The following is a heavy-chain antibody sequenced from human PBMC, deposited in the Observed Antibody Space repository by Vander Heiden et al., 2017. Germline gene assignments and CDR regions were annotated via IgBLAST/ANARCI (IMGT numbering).Heavy chain of an antibody. Sequence: EVQLVESGGGLVQPGGSLRLSCAASGFPFSSYWMSWVRQAPGKGLEWVANIKQDGSEKYYVDSVKGRFTISRDNAKNSLYLQMNSLRAEDTAVYYCARELGIAAAGPYYYGMDVWGQGTTVTVSS. CDR2: IKQDGSEK. CDR1: GFPFSSYW. V-gene: IGHV3-7*01. CDR3: ARELGIAAAGPYYYGMDV. J-gene: IGHJ6*02. D-gene: IGHD6-13*01.